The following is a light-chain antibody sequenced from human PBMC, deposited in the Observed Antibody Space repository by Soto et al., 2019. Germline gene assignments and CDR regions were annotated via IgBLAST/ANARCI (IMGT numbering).Light chain of an antibody. V-gene: IGLV2-8*01. CDR1: SSDVGGYNY. Sequence: QSVLTQPPSASGSPGQSVTISCTGTSSDVGGYNYVSWYQQHPGKAPKLMIYEVTKRPSGVPDRFSGSKSGNTASLTVSGLLPEDEADYYCASYAGGNKVFGTGTKVIV. J-gene: IGLJ1*01. CDR3: ASYAGGNKV. CDR2: EVT.